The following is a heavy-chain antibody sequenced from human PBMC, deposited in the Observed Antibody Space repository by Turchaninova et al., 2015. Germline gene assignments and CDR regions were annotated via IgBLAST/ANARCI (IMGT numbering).Heavy chain of an antibody. J-gene: IGHJ4*02. Sequence: QVQLQDSGPGLVKPSETLSLTCAVSGYSIRNDYYCGWIRQPPGKGLELIGSVFHSGTTHYNPSLKSRVSISRDTSNNQFSLKLMSVTAADTAVYFCARYYAATGIDYWGQGTLVTVSS. CDR2: VFHSGTT. CDR1: GYSIRNDYY. D-gene: IGHD3-3*01. CDR3: ARYYAATGIDY. V-gene: IGHV4-38-2*01.